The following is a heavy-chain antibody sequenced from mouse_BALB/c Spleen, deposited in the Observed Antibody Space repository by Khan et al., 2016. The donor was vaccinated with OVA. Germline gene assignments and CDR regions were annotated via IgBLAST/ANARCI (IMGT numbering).Heavy chain of an antibody. CDR2: VSNGVTT. CDR3: ERDYWFVY. V-gene: IGHV5-6-5*01. Sequence: VLGGRLVKPGGSLIVSCAASGFSFSNYAMSFVRHTPEKMLQWVASVSNGVTTYYPDSVKGRFTISRDNAKNILYLQISSLRAVDTAMYYCERDYWFVYWGGESIVTIAA. J-gene: IGHJ3*01. CDR1: GFSFSNYA.